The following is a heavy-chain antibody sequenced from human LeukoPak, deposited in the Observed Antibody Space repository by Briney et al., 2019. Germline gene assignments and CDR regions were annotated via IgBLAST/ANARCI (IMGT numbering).Heavy chain of an antibody. CDR1: GFTFSSYT. V-gene: IGHV3-21*01. J-gene: IGHJ4*02. CDR2: ISSSSTYI. D-gene: IGHD4-11*01. CDR3: ARDKYGNYGLDY. Sequence: GGSLRLSCAASGFTFSSYTMNWVRQAPGKGLEWVSSISSSSTYIYYADSVKGRFTISRDYARNSLSLQMNSLRAEDTAVYYCARDKYGNYGLDYWGPGTLVTVSS.